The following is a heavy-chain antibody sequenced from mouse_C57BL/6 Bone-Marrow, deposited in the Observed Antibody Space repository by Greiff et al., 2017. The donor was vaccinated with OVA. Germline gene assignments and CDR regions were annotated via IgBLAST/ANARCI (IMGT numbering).Heavy chain of an antibody. J-gene: IGHJ4*01. Sequence: VQLQRSGAELVKPGASVKISCKASGYAFSSYWMNWVKQRPGKGLEWIGQIYPGDGDTNYNGKFKGKATLTADKSSSTAYMQVSSLTSEDSAVYFCARSSMITTVRDYWGQGTSVTVSS. D-gene: IGHD1-1*01. CDR2: IYPGDGDT. V-gene: IGHV1-80*01. CDR1: GYAFSSYW. CDR3: ARSSMITTVRDY.